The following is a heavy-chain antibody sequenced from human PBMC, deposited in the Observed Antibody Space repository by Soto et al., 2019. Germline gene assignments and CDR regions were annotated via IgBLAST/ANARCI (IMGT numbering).Heavy chain of an antibody. Sequence: GGSLRLSCAASGFTFSTYWMHWVRQAPGKGLVWVSRINTDGSITNYADSVRGRFTISRDNAKNMLYLQMSSLRAEDTAVYYCARDPTCGLGLWGQGTLVTVSS. D-gene: IGHD3-9*01. V-gene: IGHV3-74*01. CDR3: ARDPTCGLGL. CDR1: GFTFSTYW. CDR2: INTDGSIT. J-gene: IGHJ4*02.